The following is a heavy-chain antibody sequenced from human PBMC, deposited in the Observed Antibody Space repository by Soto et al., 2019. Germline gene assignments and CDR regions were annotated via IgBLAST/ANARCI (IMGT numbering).Heavy chain of an antibody. J-gene: IGHJ1*01. Sequence: GSLRLSCAASGFTVSSNYMSWVRQAPGKGLEWVSVIYSGGSTYYADSVKGRFTISRDNSKNTLYLQMNSLRAEDTAVYYCARDVVVRGVIRGYFQHWGQGTLVTVSS. CDR3: ARDVVVRGVIRGYFQH. D-gene: IGHD3-10*01. CDR1: GFTVSSNY. CDR2: IYSGGST. V-gene: IGHV3-53*01.